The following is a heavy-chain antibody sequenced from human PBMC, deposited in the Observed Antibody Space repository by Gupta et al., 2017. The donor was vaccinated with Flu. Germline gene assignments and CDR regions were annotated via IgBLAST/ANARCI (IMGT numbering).Heavy chain of an antibody. CDR2: ISGSGGST. J-gene: IGHJ4*02. V-gene: IGHV3-23*01. Sequence: EVQLLESGGGLVQPGGSLRLSCAAPGFPFSSYAMSWVRPAPGQGLEWVSAISGSGGSTYYADSVKGRFTISRDNSKNTLYLQMNSLRAEDTAVYYCAKDPLDIVVVTAPFDYWGQGTLVTVSS. D-gene: IGHD2-21*02. CDR3: AKDPLDIVVVTAPFDY. CDR1: GFPFSSYA.